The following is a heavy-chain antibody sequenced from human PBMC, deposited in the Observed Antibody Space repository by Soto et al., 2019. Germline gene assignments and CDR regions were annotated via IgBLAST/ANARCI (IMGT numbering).Heavy chain of an antibody. CDR2: IIPIFGTA. CDR3: ASTHLYNGSGSYYFDY. V-gene: IGHV1-69*01. Sequence: QVQLVQSGAEVKKPGSSVKVSCKASGGTFSSYAISWVRQAPGKGLEWMGGIIPIFGTANYAQKFQGRVTITADESTSTAYMELSSLRSEDTAVYYCASTHLYNGSGSYYFDYWGQGTLVTVSS. D-gene: IGHD3-10*01. J-gene: IGHJ4*02. CDR1: GGTFSSYA.